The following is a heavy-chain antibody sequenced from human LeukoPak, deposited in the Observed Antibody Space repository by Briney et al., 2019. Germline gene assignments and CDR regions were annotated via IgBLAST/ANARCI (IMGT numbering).Heavy chain of an antibody. D-gene: IGHD6-19*01. CDR2: ITGNGGNR. CDR1: GFTFSTYA. J-gene: IGHJ4*02. V-gene: IGHV3-23*01. Sequence: GGSLRLSCAASGFTFSTYAMSWVRQAPGKGLEWVAGITGNGGNRYYADAVKGRFTISRDNSRSTVYLQMNSLRAEDTALYYCAKDKSSSSSGWYLSDYWGQGTLVTDSS. CDR3: AKDKSSSSSGWYLSDY.